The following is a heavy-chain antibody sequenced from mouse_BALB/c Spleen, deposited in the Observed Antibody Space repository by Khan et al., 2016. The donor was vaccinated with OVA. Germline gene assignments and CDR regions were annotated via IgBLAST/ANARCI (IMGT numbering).Heavy chain of an antibody. CDR1: GFTIKDYY. CDR2: IDPENGNT. V-gene: IGHV14-1*02. Sequence: VQLKESGAELVRPGALVNLSCKASGFTIKDYYMHWVKQRPEQGLEWIGWIDPENGNTIYDPKFQGKASITSDTSSNTAYLQLSSLKSEDTAVYYYARNDYSPWFAYWGQGTLVTVSA. CDR3: ARNDYSPWFAY. J-gene: IGHJ3*01. D-gene: IGHD2-4*01.